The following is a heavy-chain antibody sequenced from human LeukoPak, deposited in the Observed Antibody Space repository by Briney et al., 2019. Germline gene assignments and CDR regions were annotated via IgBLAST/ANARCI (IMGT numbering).Heavy chain of an antibody. CDR1: GDSVSSNSAA. CDR2: TYYRSKWYN. Sequence: SQTLSLTCAISGDSVSSNSAAWNWIRQSPSRGLEWLGRTYYRSKWYNDYAVSVKSRITINPDTSKNQFSLQLNSVTPEDTAVYYCARGTTVTYLTPGDLFDYWGQGTLVTVSS. V-gene: IGHV6-1*01. CDR3: ARGTTVTYLTPGDLFDY. D-gene: IGHD4-17*01. J-gene: IGHJ4*02.